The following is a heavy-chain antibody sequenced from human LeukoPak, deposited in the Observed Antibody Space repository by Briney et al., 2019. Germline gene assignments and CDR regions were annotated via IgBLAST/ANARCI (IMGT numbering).Heavy chain of an antibody. V-gene: IGHV3-21*01. CDR3: ARDSGASPPY. CDR1: RVTPSGYS. D-gene: IGHD4/OR15-4a*01. CDR2: ITSTSSYI. J-gene: IGHJ4*02. Sequence: RRTLRLSCAPSRVTPSGYSMNWGRQAPRKGLKWVSAITSTSSYIYSAHPVTVQFTIPRDNPKTSLSLQMNSLTAQDTAVYYCARDSGASPPYWGQGTLVXVSS.